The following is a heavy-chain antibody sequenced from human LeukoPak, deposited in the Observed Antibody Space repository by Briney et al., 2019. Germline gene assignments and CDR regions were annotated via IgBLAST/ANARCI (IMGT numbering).Heavy chain of an antibody. CDR3: ARPQNSNRQYYDSSGYYPTYYFDY. CDR2: IYPGDSDI. V-gene: IGHV5-51*01. Sequence: GESLKISCEASGYSFTNYWIGWVRQMPGKGLEWMGIIYPGDSDIRYSPSFQGQVTISADKSITTAYLQWSSLKASDTAIYYCARPQNSNRQYYDSSGYYPTYYFDYWGQGTLVTVSS. CDR1: GYSFTNYW. D-gene: IGHD3-22*01. J-gene: IGHJ4*02.